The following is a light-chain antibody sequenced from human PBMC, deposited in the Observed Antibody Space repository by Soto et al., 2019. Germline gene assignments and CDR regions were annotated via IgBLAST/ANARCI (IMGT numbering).Light chain of an antibody. Sequence: DIQMTQSPSTLSASVGDRVTITCRASQSISSWLAWYQQKPGKAPKLLIYKASSLKSGVPSRFSGSGSGTEFTLTISSLQPDDFATYYCQQYNNYSGTFGQGTRGDIK. CDR3: QQYNNYSGT. V-gene: IGKV1-5*03. CDR1: QSISSW. J-gene: IGKJ1*01. CDR2: KAS.